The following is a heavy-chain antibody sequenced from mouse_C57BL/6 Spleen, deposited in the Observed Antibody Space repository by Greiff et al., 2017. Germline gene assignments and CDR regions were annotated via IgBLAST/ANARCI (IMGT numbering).Heavy chain of an antibody. Sequence: EVKLLESGPGLVKPSQSLSLTCSVSGYSITSGDYWNWIRQFPGNKLEWMGYKSYYGSNNYNTSLKKRFTITRDTSKNQFFLKLNAVTTEDTATYNCARDHYYLDYWGQGTTLTVSS. CDR3: ARDHYYLDY. CDR2: KSYYGSN. CDR1: GYSITSGDY. J-gene: IGHJ2*01. V-gene: IGHV3-6*01.